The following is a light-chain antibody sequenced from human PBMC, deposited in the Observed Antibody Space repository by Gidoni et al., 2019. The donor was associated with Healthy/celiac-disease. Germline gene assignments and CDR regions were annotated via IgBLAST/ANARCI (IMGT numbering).Light chain of an antibody. J-gene: IGKJ4*01. V-gene: IGKV3-11*01. CDR2: DAS. CDR1: QSVSSY. Sequence: EIVLTQSPATLSLPPGERATLSCRASQSVSSYLAWYQQKPGQAPRLLIYDASNRATGIPARFSGSGSGTDLTLTISSLEPEDFAVYYCQQRSNWPPRLTFGGGTKVEIK. CDR3: QQRSNWPPRLT.